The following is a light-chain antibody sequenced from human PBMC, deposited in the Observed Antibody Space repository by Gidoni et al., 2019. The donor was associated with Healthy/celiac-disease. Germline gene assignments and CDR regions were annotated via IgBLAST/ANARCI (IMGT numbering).Light chain of an antibody. CDR2: KDS. V-gene: IGLV3-25*03. CDR3: QSADSSGTYGV. Sequence: SYELTQPPSVSVSPGQTARITCSGDALPKQYAYWYQQKPGQAPVLVLYKDSARPSGIPERFSGSSSGTTVTLTISGVQAEDEADYYCQSADSSGTYGVFGTGTKVTVL. J-gene: IGLJ1*01. CDR1: ALPKQY.